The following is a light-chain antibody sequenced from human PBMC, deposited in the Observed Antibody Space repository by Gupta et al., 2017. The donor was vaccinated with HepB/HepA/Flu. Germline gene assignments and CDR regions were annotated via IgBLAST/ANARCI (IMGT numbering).Light chain of an antibody. CDR3: VLYMGSGIWV. CDR2: STN. V-gene: IGLV8-61*01. CDR1: SGSVSTSYY. J-gene: IGLJ3*02. Sequence: QPVVTQEPSFSVSPGATVTLTCGLSSGSVSTSYYPSWYQQTPGQAPRTLIYSTNTRSSGVPDRFSGAILGNKAALTITGAQADDESYYYCVLYMGSGIWVFGGGTKLTVL.